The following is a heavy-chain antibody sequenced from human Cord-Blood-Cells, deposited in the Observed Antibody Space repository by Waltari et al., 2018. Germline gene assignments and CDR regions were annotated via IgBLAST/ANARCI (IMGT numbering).Heavy chain of an antibody. D-gene: IGHD6-6*01. V-gene: IGHV3-33*01. CDR2: IWYDGSNK. CDR1: GLPFSSYG. Sequence: QVQLVESGGGVVQLGRSLRLSCAASGLPFSSYGMPWVRQAPGKGLEWVAVIWYDGSNKDYADSVKGRFTISRDNSKNTLYLQMNSLRAEDTAVYYCASSLIAARPYFQHWGQGTLVTVSS. J-gene: IGHJ1*01. CDR3: ASSLIAARPYFQH.